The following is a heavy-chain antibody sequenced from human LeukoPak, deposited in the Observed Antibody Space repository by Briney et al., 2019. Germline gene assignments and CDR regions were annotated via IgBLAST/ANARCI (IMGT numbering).Heavy chain of an antibody. CDR3: ARVNYYDSSGFFDY. CDR1: GYTFTSYY. CDR2: INPSGGST. Sequence: ASVKVSCKAPGYTFTSYYMHWVRQAPGQGLEWMGIINPSGGSTSYAQKFQGRVTMTRATSTSTAYMGLGSPRSEDTAVYYCARVNYYDSSGFFDYWGQGTLVTVSS. D-gene: IGHD3-22*01. V-gene: IGHV1-46*01. J-gene: IGHJ4*02.